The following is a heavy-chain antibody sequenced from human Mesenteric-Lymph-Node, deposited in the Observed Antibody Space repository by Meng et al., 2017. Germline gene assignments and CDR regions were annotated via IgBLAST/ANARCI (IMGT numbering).Heavy chain of an antibody. CDR1: VGSLPNRNL. CDR3: GRDQGRQLINH. J-gene: IGHJ4*02. Sequence: GPCRLGLSGPLSSTCPVPVGSLPNRNLWSWVRLPPGKGLGWIGEVFHRGDTNYNPSLKSRVVISVDRSKNQFSLNLSSVTAADTAVYYCGRDQGRQLINHWGQGTLVTVSS. V-gene: IGHV4-4*02. CDR2: VFHRGDT. D-gene: IGHD1-1*01.